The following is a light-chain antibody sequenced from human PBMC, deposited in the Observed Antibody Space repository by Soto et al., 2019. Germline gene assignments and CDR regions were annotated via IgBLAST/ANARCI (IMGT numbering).Light chain of an antibody. CDR2: GAS. CDR1: QSVSSSY. Sequence: EIVLTQSPGTLSLSPGEGATLSCRASQSVSSSYLAWYQQRPGQAPRLLIYGASSRATGIPDRFSGSGSGTDFTLTISRLESEDFALYYCQQYGRSPYTFGQGTKLEIK. V-gene: IGKV3-20*01. J-gene: IGKJ2*01. CDR3: QQYGRSPYT.